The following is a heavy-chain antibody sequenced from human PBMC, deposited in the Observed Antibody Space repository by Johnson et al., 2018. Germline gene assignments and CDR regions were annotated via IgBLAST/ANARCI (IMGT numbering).Heavy chain of an antibody. Sequence: VQLQESGGGLVQPGGSLRLSCAASGFTFSGYWMHCVRQAPGKGLVWVSRINSDGSTTNYADSVKGRFTISRDNAKDTLFLQMNSLRAEDTAVYACARGFDTISCDSWGQGSIVTVSS. D-gene: IGHD3-10*01. CDR2: INSDGSTT. CDR1: GFTFSGYW. V-gene: IGHV3-74*01. CDR3: ARGFDTISCDS. J-gene: IGHJ3*02.